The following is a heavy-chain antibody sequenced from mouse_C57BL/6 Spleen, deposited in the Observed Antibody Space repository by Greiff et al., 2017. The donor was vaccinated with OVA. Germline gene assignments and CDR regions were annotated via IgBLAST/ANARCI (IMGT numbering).Heavy chain of an antibody. Sequence: QVQLQQSGAELVKPGASVKISCKASGYAFSSYWMNWVKQRPGKGLEWIGQIYPGDGDTNYNGKFKGKATLTADKSSSTAYMQLSSLTSENSAVYFCAGSDSSGYVDYWGQGTTLTVSS. V-gene: IGHV1-80*01. CDR2: IYPGDGDT. D-gene: IGHD3-2*02. CDR3: AGSDSSGYVDY. CDR1: GYAFSSYW. J-gene: IGHJ2*01.